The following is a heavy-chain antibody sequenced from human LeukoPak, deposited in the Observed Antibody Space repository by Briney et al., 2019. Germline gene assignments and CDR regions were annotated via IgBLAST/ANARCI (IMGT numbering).Heavy chain of an antibody. CDR1: GYTFTGYY. J-gene: IGHJ5*02. D-gene: IGHD3-22*01. CDR3: ARDADYYDTWFDP. Sequence: ASVKVSCKASGYTFTGYYMHWVRQAPGQGLEWMGWINPNSGGTNYAQKFQGRVTMTRDTSISTAYRELSRLRSDDTAVYYCARDADYYDTWFDPWGQGTLVTVSS. CDR2: INPNSGGT. V-gene: IGHV1-2*02.